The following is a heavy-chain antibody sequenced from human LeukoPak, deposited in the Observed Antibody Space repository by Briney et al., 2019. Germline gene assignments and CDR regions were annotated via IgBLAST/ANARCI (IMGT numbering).Heavy chain of an antibody. CDR1: GYTFTSYG. Sequence: ASVKVSCKASGYTFTSYGISWVRQAPGQGLEWMGWISAYNGNTNYAQKLQGRVTMTTVTSTSTAYMALRRLRSDDTAVYYCARDSSTSSAWLDSWGQGTLVTVFS. CDR2: ISAYNGNT. J-gene: IGHJ4*02. D-gene: IGHD6-6*01. CDR3: ARDSSTSSAWLDS. V-gene: IGHV1-18*01.